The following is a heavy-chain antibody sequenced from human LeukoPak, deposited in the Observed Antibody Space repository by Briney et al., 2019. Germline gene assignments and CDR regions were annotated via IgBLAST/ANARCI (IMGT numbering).Heavy chain of an antibody. D-gene: IGHD2/OR15-2a*01. J-gene: IGHJ5*02. V-gene: IGHV3-7*01. CDR1: GFTFSSYW. CDR2: IKQDGSEK. CDR3: ARDSPVILAGGFDP. Sequence: AGGSLRLSCAASGFTFSSYWMSWVRQAPGRGLEWVANIKQDGSEKYYVDSVKGRFTISRDNAKNPLYLQMNSLRAEDTAVYYCARDSPVILAGGFDPWGQGTLVTVSS.